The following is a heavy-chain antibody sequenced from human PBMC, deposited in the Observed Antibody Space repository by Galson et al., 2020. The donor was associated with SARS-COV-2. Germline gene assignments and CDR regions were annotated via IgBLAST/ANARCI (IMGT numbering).Heavy chain of an antibody. V-gene: IGHV3-53*04. D-gene: IGHD6-13*01. CDR1: GFTVSSNY. J-gene: IGHJ6*02. Sequence: TGGYLRISCEASGFTVSSNYMSWVRQAPGKGLEWVSVIYCGGSTYYAASVKGRFTISLHNSKNTLYLQMNSLRAEDTAVYYCAREVSSWYGRVVYYGMDVWGHGTTVTVSS. CDR3: AREVSSWYGRVVYYGMDV. CDR2: IYCGGST.